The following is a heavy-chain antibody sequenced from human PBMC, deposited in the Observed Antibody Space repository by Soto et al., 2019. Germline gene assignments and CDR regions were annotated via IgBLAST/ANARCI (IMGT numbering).Heavy chain of an antibody. D-gene: IGHD3-3*01. V-gene: IGHV4-39*01. CDR2: IYYSGST. CDR1: GGSISSSSYY. CDR3: ARGITIFGVRFDP. Sequence: SETLSLTCTVSGGSISSSSYYWGWIRQPPGKGLEWIGSIYYSGSTYYNPSLKSRVTISVDTSKNQFSLKLSSVTAADTAVYYCARGITIFGVRFDPWGQGTLVTVSS. J-gene: IGHJ5*02.